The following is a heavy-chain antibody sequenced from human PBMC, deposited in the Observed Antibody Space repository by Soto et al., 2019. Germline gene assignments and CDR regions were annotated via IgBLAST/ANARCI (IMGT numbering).Heavy chain of an antibody. Sequence: SVKVSCKASGGTFSSYAISWVRQAPGQGLEWMGGIIPIFGTANYAQKFQGRVTITADESTSTAYMELSSLRSEDTAVYYCASGVRGVIIDAYYYYGMDVWGQGTTVTVSS. D-gene: IGHD3-10*01. CDR3: ASGVRGVIIDAYYYYGMDV. CDR1: GGTFSSYA. V-gene: IGHV1-69*13. J-gene: IGHJ6*02. CDR2: IIPIFGTA.